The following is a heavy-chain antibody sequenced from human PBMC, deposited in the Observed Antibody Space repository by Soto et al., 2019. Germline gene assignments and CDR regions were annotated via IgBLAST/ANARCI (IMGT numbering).Heavy chain of an antibody. D-gene: IGHD2-15*01. V-gene: IGHV1-18*01. CDR1: GYTFSSYG. Sequence: QVQLAQSGAEVKRPGASVKVSCKASGYTFSSYGISWVRQAPGQGLEWMGWISAYNGNINYAQRFQDRVAMTPDTSTSTAYMELRSLRSDDTAVYYCARDWGLGYCSGASCSQFDYWGQGTLVTVSS. J-gene: IGHJ4*02. CDR3: ARDWGLGYCSGASCSQFDY. CDR2: ISAYNGNI.